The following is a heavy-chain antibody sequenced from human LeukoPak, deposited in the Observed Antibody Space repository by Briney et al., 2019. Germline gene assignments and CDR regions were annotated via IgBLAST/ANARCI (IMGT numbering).Heavy chain of an antibody. CDR2: LIPTSGGT. D-gene: IGHD6-19*01. CDR3: ARVEGVAVAGVNYYGMDV. V-gene: IGHV1-2*02. J-gene: IGHJ6*02. CDR1: GYTFTGYY. Sequence: ASVKVSCKASGYTFTGYYIHWVRQAPGQALEGMGWLIPTSGGTNYAQKFQGRVTMTRDTSISTAYMELSNLRSDDTAMYYCARVEGVAVAGVNYYGMDVWGQGTPVTVSS.